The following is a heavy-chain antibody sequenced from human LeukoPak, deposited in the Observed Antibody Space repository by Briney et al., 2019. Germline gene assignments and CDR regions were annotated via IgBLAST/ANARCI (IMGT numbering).Heavy chain of an antibody. CDR1: GGSISSYY. CDR2: IYYSGST. Sequence: SETLSLTCTVSGGSISSYYWSWIRQPPGKGLEWIGYIYYSGSTNYNPSLKSRVTISVDTSKNQFSLKLSSVTAADTAVYYCANGNYYDSSGYNPPFDYWGQGTLVTVSS. J-gene: IGHJ4*02. CDR3: ANGNYYDSSGYNPPFDY. V-gene: IGHV4-59*12. D-gene: IGHD3-22*01.